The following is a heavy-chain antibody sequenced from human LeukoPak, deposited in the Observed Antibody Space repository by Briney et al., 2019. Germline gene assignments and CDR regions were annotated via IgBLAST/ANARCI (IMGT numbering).Heavy chain of an antibody. CDR1: GFTFDSNV. Sequence: GGSLRLSCVASGFTFDSNVMNWVRRAPDKGLEWVAFISYDGTTKFYAVSVKGRFTISRDSSKNILYLQMNSLRTEDTAVYYCVKGFYYNSRTYSSPLNYWGQGTLVTVSS. CDR3: VKGFYYNSRTYSSPLNY. J-gene: IGHJ4*02. D-gene: IGHD3-22*01. CDR2: ISYDGTTK. V-gene: IGHV3-30*18.